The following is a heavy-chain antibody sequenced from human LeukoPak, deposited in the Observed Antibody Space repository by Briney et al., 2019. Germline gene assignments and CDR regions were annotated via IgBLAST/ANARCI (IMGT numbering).Heavy chain of an antibody. Sequence: SETLSLTCTVSGGSISSYYWSWIRQPAGKGLEWIGSIFYSGSTYYNPSLKSRVSISVDTSKNQFSLKLSSVTAADTAVYYCARVGYCSSTSLFYCYYGMDVWGQGTTVTVSS. CDR2: IFYSGST. CDR3: ARVGYCSSTSLFYCYYGMDV. D-gene: IGHD2-2*01. V-gene: IGHV4-59*05. CDR1: GGSISSYY. J-gene: IGHJ6*02.